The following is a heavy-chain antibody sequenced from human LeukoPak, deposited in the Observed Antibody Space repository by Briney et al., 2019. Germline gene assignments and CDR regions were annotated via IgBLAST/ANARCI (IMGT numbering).Heavy chain of an antibody. J-gene: IGHJ4*02. Sequence: GGSLRLSCAASGFTFSSYAMHWVRQAPGKGLEWVAVISYDGSNKYYADSVKGRFAISRDNSKNTLYLQMTSLRAEDTAVYYCASTPSSVQWAIFGVVNLGYFDYWGQGTLATVSS. CDR1: GFTFSSYA. D-gene: IGHD3-3*01. CDR3: ASTPSSVQWAIFGVVNLGYFDY. CDR2: ISYDGSNK. V-gene: IGHV3-30*09.